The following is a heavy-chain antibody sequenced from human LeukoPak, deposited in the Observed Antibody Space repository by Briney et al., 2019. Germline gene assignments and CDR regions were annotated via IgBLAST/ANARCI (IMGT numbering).Heavy chain of an antibody. Sequence: SETLSLTCTVSGGSISSGDYYWSWIRQPPGKGLKWIGYIYYSGSTYYNPSLKSRVTISVDTSKNQFSLKLSSVTAADTAVYYCARAIADTAMVYFDYWGQGTLVTVSS. CDR3: ARAIADTAMVYFDY. V-gene: IGHV4-30-4*08. J-gene: IGHJ4*02. D-gene: IGHD5-18*01. CDR1: GGSISSGDYY. CDR2: IYYSGST.